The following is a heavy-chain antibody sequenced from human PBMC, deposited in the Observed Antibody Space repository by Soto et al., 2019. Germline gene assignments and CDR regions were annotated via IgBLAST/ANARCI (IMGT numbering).Heavy chain of an antibody. CDR1: GGSISSGGYY. Sequence: SETLSLTCTVSGGSISSGGYYWSWIRQHPGKGLEWIGYIYYSGSTYYNPALKSRVTISVDTSKTQFSLKLSSVTAADTAVYYCAREAYNWNYSWFDPWGQGTLVTVSS. CDR3: AREAYNWNYSWFDP. J-gene: IGHJ5*02. D-gene: IGHD1-7*01. V-gene: IGHV4-31*03. CDR2: IYYSGST.